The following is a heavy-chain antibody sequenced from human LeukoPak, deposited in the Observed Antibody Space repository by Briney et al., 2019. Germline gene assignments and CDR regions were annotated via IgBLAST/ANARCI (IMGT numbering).Heavy chain of an antibody. V-gene: IGHV1-69*13. CDR1: AGTFSSYA. Sequence: EASVKFSCKASAGTFSSYAISWVRQAPGQGLEWMGGIIPIFGTANYAQKFQGRVTITADESTSTAYMELSSLRSEDTAVYYCARVDYYDSSVSWFDPWGQGTLVTVSS. CDR2: IIPIFGTA. J-gene: IGHJ5*02. CDR3: ARVDYYDSSVSWFDP. D-gene: IGHD3-22*01.